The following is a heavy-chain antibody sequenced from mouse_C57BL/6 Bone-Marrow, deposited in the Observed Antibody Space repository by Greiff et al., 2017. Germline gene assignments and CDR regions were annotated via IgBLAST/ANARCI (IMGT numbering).Heavy chain of an antibody. Sequence: LMEPGASVKISCKASGYTFTDYYMNWVKQSHGKSLESIGDINPNNGGTSYNQKFKGKATLTVDKFSSTAYMELRSLTSEDSAVYYCARSGIYWAYDGYYWFAYWGQGTLVTVSA. D-gene: IGHD2-3*01. V-gene: IGHV1-26*01. CDR3: ARSGIYWAYDGYYWFAY. CDR1: GYTFTDYY. J-gene: IGHJ3*01. CDR2: INPNNGGT.